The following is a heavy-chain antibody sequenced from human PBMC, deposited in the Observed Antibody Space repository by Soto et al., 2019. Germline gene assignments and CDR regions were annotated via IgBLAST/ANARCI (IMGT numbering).Heavy chain of an antibody. D-gene: IGHD2-15*01. CDR1: GFTFSSYA. V-gene: IGHV3-64*01. Sequence: EVQLLESGGGLVQPGGSLRLSCAASGFTFSSYAMHWVRQAPGEGLEYVSAISGNGENTYYAKSVKGRFTISRDNSKNTLYLQMGSLRVEDMGVYFCAREVVAATYDYWGQGTLVTVSS. CDR3: AREVVAATYDY. J-gene: IGHJ4*02. CDR2: ISGNGENT.